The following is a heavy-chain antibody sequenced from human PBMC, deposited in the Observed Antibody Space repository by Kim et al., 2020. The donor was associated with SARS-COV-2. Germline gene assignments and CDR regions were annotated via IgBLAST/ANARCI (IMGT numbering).Heavy chain of an antibody. J-gene: IGHJ4*02. Sequence: GGSLRLSCTASGFTFGDYAMSWFRQAPGKGLEWVGFIRSKAYGGTTEYAASVKGRFTISRDDSKSIAYLQMNSLKTEDTAVYYCTRETDGQLERIYYFDYWGQGTLVTVSS. CDR1: GFTFGDYA. D-gene: IGHD1-1*01. CDR3: TRETDGQLERIYYFDY. V-gene: IGHV3-49*03. CDR2: IRSKAYGGTT.